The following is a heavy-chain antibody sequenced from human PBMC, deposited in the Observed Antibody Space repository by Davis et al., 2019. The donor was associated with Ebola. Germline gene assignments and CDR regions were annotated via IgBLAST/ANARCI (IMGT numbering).Heavy chain of an antibody. J-gene: IGHJ3*02. Sequence: SVKVSCKASGGSFSSYAISWVRQAPGQGLEWMGGIIPIFGTANYAQKFQGRVTITADESTSTADMELSSLRSEDTAVYYCARRGPEYSSSSGYTPDFDIGGQGTMVTVSS. V-gene: IGHV1-69*13. CDR3: ARRGPEYSSSSGYTPDFDI. CDR2: IIPIFGTA. CDR1: GGSFSSYA. D-gene: IGHD6-6*01.